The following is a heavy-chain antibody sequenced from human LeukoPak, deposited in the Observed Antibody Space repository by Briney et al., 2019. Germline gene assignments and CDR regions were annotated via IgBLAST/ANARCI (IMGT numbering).Heavy chain of an antibody. J-gene: IGHJ4*02. V-gene: IGHV1-69*04. CDR1: GGTFSSYA. CDR3: ARSPTVVTYYYFDY. CDR2: IIPILGIA. Sequence: SVKVSCKASGGTFSSYAISWVRQAPGQGLEWMRRIIPILGIANYAQKFQGRVTITADKSTSTAYMELSSLRSEDTAVYYCARSPTVVTYYYFDYWGQGTLVTVSS. D-gene: IGHD4-23*01.